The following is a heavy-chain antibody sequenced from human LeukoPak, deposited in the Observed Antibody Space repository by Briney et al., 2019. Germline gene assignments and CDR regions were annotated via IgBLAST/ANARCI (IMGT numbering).Heavy chain of an antibody. Sequence: GGSLRLSCAASEFTFSKYAMNWVRQAPGKGLEWVSGINGSGVITFYADSVKGRFTISRDNSKNTLYLQMNSLRAEDTALYYCARGSYYDWYYYMDVWGKGTTVTVSS. J-gene: IGHJ6*03. V-gene: IGHV3-23*01. D-gene: IGHD3-22*01. CDR3: ARGSYYDWYYYMDV. CDR2: INGSGVIT. CDR1: EFTFSKYA.